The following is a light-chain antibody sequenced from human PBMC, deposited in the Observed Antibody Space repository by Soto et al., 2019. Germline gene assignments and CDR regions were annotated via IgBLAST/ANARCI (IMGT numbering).Light chain of an antibody. CDR2: DAS. Sequence: EIVLTQSPGTLSLSPGERATLSCRASQSVSNNYLAWYQQKPGQAPRLLIYDASNRATGIPARFSGSGSGTDSTLTISSLEPEDFAVYYCQQRSNWPSTFGQGTRLEIK. V-gene: IGKV3-11*01. CDR3: QQRSNWPST. J-gene: IGKJ5*01. CDR1: QSVSNNY.